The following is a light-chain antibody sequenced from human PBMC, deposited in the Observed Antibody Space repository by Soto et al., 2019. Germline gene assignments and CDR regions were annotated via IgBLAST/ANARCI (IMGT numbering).Light chain of an antibody. CDR2: GTS. V-gene: IGKV3-15*01. CDR1: QSVSGN. Sequence: EIVMTQSPATLSVSPGERATLSCRASQSVSGNLAWYQQKPGQAPRLLIYGTSTRATGIPARSSGSGSGTEFTLTISSLQSEDFALYYCQQYNDWPLKFGQGTKVDIK. J-gene: IGKJ1*01. CDR3: QQYNDWPLK.